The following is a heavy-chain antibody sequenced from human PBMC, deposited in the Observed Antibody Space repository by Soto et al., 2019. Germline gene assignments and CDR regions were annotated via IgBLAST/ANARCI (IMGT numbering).Heavy chain of an antibody. V-gene: IGHV3-49*03. CDR2: IRSKAYGGTT. CDR3: TRDGAMTTVTTKHYYYYGMDV. D-gene: IGHD4-4*01. CDR1: GFTFGDYA. Sequence: GSLRLSCTASGFTFGDYAMSWFRQAPGKGLEWVGFIRSKAYGGTTEYAASVKGRFTISRDDSKSIAYLQMNSLKTEDTAVYYCTRDGAMTTVTTKHYYYYGMDVWGQGTTVTVSS. J-gene: IGHJ6*02.